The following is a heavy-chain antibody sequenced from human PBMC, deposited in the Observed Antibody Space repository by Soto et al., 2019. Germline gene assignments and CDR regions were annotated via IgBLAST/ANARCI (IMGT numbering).Heavy chain of an antibody. J-gene: IGHJ4*02. D-gene: IGHD3-22*01. V-gene: IGHV4-61*01. CDR1: GGSVSSGNYY. CDR2: FYYTGSI. Sequence: PSETLSLTCTVSGGSVSSGNYYWSWIRQPPGKGLEWIGYFYYTGSINYNPSLKSRVTISIDASKNQFSLKLSSVTAADTAVYYCASQHYYDSSGYYVVYWGQGTLVTVSS. CDR3: ASQHYYDSSGYYVVY.